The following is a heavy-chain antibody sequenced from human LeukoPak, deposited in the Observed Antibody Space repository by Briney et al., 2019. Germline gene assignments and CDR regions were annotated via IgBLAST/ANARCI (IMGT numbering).Heavy chain of an antibody. CDR3: ARVWVVDTMVHGNFDL. J-gene: IGHJ2*01. CDR2: ISAYNGNT. CDR1: GYTFTSYG. D-gene: IGHD3-10*01. V-gene: IGHV1-18*01. Sequence: ASVKVSCKASGYTFTSYGISWVRQAPGQGLEWMGWISAYNGNTNYAQKLQGRVTMTTDTSTSTAYMELRSLRSDDTAVYYCARVWVVDTMVHGNFDLWGRGTLVTVSS.